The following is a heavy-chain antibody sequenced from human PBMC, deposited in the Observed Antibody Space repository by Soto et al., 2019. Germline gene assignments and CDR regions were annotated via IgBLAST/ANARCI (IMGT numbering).Heavy chain of an antibody. J-gene: IGHJ4*02. Sequence: QVQLVQSGAAVREPGASVTVSCKASGYSFTSLDITWVRQTAGQGLEWMGWMEPSTGRTGYAQTFQGRVTMTRDTSINTAYMELNTLTSDDTAVYYCARGVSAVVDYWGQGTLVIVSS. V-gene: IGHV1-8*01. CDR1: GYSFTSLD. CDR3: ARGVSAVVDY. D-gene: IGHD2-15*01. CDR2: MEPSTGRT.